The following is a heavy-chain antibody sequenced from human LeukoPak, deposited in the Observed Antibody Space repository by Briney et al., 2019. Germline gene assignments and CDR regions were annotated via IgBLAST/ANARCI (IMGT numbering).Heavy chain of an antibody. V-gene: IGHV3-21*01. Sequence: GGSLRLSCAASGFTFIGYWMTWVRQAPGKGLEWVASISGSSSYIFYGDSVKGRFTLSRDNAKNSLFLQMNSLRAEDTAVYYCASGPPIDYWGQGTLVTVSS. CDR1: GFTFIGYW. CDR3: ASGPPIDY. CDR2: ISGSSSYI. J-gene: IGHJ4*02.